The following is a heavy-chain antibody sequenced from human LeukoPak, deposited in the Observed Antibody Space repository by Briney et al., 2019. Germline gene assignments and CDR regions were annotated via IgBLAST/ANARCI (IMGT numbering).Heavy chain of an antibody. CDR2: ISYDGSNK. D-gene: IGHD3-22*01. CDR3: AKDSLPRITMIVPHFGAFDI. J-gene: IGHJ3*02. V-gene: IGHV3-30*04. CDR1: GSTFSSYA. Sequence: PGGSLRLSCAASGSTFSSYAMHWVRQAPGKGLEWVAVISYDGSNKYYADSVKGRFTISRDNSKNTLYLQMNSLRAEDTAVYYCAKDSLPRITMIVPHFGAFDIWGQGTMVTVSS.